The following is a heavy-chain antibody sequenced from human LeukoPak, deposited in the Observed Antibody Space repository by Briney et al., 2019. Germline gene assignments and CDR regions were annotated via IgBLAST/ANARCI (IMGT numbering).Heavy chain of an antibody. CDR3: ARVSRQQLTFNWFDP. CDR1: GFTFSSYW. D-gene: IGHD6-13*01. V-gene: IGHV3-7*01. CDR2: IKKDGSEK. J-gene: IGHJ5*02. Sequence: GGSLRLSCAASGFTFSSYWMSWVRQAPGKGLEWVANIKKDGSEKYYVDSVKGRFTISRDNSKNTLYLQMNSLRAEDTAVYYCARVSRQQLTFNWFDPWGQGTLVTVSS.